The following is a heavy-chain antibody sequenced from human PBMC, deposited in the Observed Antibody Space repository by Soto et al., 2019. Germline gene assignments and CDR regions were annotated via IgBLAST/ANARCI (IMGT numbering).Heavy chain of an antibody. Sequence: QVQLLQSGAEVKKPGSSVRVSCEASGGTFRTYAISWVRQAPGQGLEWMGEIIPIFGTINYAQKFQGRLTXTXDXSTATVYMDLRSLRSDDTALYYCAKGAVAGTPTSYYYYGMDVWGQGTTVTVSS. J-gene: IGHJ6*02. D-gene: IGHD6-19*01. V-gene: IGHV1-69*05. CDR3: AKGAVAGTPTSYYYYGMDV. CDR1: GGTFRTYA. CDR2: IIPIFGTI.